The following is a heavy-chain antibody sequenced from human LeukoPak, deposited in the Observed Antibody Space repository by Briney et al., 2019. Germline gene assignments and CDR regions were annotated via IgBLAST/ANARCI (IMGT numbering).Heavy chain of an antibody. Sequence: SGPTLVKPTQTLTLTCTFSGFSLSTSGVGVGWILQPPGKALEWLALIYWDDDKRYSPSLKSRLTITKDTSKNQVVLTMTNMDPVDTATYYCAHTSYYYGSGSYSPFDYWGQGTLVTVSS. CDR1: GFSLSTSGVG. J-gene: IGHJ4*02. CDR2: IYWDDDK. D-gene: IGHD3-10*01. CDR3: AHTSYYYGSGSYSPFDY. V-gene: IGHV2-5*02.